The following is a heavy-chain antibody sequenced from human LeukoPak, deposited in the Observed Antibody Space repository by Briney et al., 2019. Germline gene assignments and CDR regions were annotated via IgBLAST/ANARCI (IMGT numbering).Heavy chain of an antibody. Sequence: EGSLRLSCEASGFTFSTYWMSWVRQAPGKGLEWVANIKQDGSEKYYVDSVKGRFTISRDNAKNSLYLQMNSLRAENTAVYYCARDSAGNDYWGQGTLITVSS. V-gene: IGHV3-7*01. CDR1: GFTFSTYW. CDR3: ARDSAGNDY. D-gene: IGHD6-13*01. J-gene: IGHJ4*02. CDR2: IKQDGSEK.